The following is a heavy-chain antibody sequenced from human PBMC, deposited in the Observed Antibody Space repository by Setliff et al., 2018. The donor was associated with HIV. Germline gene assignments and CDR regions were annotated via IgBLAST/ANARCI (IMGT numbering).Heavy chain of an antibody. Sequence: PSETLSLTCTVSGGSISSYYWSWIRQPPGKGLEWIGYIYYSGSTNYNPSLKSRVTISVDTSKNQFSLKLSSVTAADTAVYYCARKGRYSGYDYDYWGQGTLVTV. CDR3: ARKGRYSGYDYDY. CDR2: IYYSGST. V-gene: IGHV4-59*08. CDR1: GGSISSYY. D-gene: IGHD5-12*01. J-gene: IGHJ4*02.